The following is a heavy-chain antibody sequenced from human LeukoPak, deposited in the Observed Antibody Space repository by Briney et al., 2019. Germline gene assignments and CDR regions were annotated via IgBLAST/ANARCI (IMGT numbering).Heavy chain of an antibody. V-gene: IGHV4-34*01. CDR2: INHSGST. CDR3: ARDGDYGDRMIDY. CDR1: GGSFSGYY. Sequence: PSETLSLTCAVYGGSFSGYYWSWIRQPPGKGLEWIGEINHSGSTNYNPSLKSRVTISVDTSKNQFSLKLSSVTAADTAVYYCARDGDYGDRMIDYWGQGTLVTVSS. D-gene: IGHD4-17*01. J-gene: IGHJ4*02.